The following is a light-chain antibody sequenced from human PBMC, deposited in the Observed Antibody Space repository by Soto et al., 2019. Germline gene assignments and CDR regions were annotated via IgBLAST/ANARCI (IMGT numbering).Light chain of an antibody. V-gene: IGKV1-5*03. CDR3: QQYNSYWT. CDR2: KAS. Sequence: DIQMTQSPSTLSASVGDRVTITCRASQSISNWLAWYQQKPGKAPKLLFYKASSLETGVPSRFSGSGSGTEFTLTISSLQPDDFATYYCQQYNSYWTFGQGTKVEIK. J-gene: IGKJ1*01. CDR1: QSISNW.